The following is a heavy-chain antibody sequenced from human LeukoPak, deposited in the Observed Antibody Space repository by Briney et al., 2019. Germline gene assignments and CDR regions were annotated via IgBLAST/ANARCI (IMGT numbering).Heavy chain of an antibody. V-gene: IGHV3-66*01. CDR3: ARVSNLLRNSPHIYYFDY. CDR2: IASDIGT. J-gene: IGHJ4*02. Sequence: PGGSLRLSCAASGFNITNYNINWVRQAPGKGLEWVSGIASDIGTFYADSVKGSLSISRDISKNTMYLQMNSLRVEDTAVYYCARVSNLLRNSPHIYYFDYWGQGALVTVSS. CDR1: GFNITNYN. D-gene: IGHD1/OR15-1a*01.